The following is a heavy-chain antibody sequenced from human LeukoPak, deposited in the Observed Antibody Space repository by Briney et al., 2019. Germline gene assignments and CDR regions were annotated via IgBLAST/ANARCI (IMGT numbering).Heavy chain of an antibody. CDR3: ARDVGSSSWYAKSFDY. D-gene: IGHD6-13*01. CDR1: EFGFTPYC. J-gene: IGHJ4*02. Sequence: GGSLRLSCEASEFGFTPYCMSWVRQAPGKGLEWVTHIKQDGSDKYYVGSVKGRFTISRDNARNSLYLQMNSLRAEDTAVYYCARDVGSSSWYAKSFDYWGQGTLVTVSS. V-gene: IGHV3-7*01. CDR2: IKQDGSDK.